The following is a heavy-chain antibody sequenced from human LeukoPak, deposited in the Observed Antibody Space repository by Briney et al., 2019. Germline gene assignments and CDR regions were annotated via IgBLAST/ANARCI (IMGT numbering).Heavy chain of an antibody. CDR1: GFTFSSYA. D-gene: IGHD2-15*01. Sequence: GGSLRLSCAASGFTFSSYAMHWVRQAPGKGLEYVSAISSNGGSTYYANSVKGRFTISRDNAKNTLYLQMNSLRAEDTAVYYCARDLVVVAANGGAFDIWGQGTMVTVSS. V-gene: IGHV3-64*01. CDR3: ARDLVVVAANGGAFDI. J-gene: IGHJ3*02. CDR2: ISSNGGST.